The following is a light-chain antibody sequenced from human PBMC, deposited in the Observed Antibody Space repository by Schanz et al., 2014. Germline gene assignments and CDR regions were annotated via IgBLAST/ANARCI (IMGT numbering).Light chain of an antibody. J-gene: IGKJ3*01. CDR3: QNYNSAPKIT. Sequence: DIQMTQSPSSLSASVGDRVTITCRASQGVSNYLAWYQQKPGKAPRLLVYGASTLQSGVPSRFSGSGSGTDFTLTISSLQPEDVATYYCQNYNSAPKITFGPGTTVDIK. CDR2: GAS. V-gene: IGKV1-27*01. CDR1: QGVSNY.